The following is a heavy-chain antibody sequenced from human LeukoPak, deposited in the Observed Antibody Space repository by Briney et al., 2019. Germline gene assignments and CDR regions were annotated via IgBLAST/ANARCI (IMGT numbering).Heavy chain of an antibody. CDR2: ISSSSGTI. CDR3: ARAAYNAADY. V-gene: IGHV3-48*02. J-gene: IGHJ4*02. Sequence: GGSLRLSCAASGFAFSSYSMHWVRQAPGKGLEWVSYISSSSGTIYYADSVKGRFTISRDNAKNSLYLQMNSLRDEDTAVYYCARAAYNAADYWGQGTLATVSS. CDR1: GFAFSSYS. D-gene: IGHD5-24*01.